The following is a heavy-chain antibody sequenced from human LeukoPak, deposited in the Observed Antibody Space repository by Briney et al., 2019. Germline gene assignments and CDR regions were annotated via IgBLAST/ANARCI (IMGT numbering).Heavy chain of an antibody. V-gene: IGHV1-8*01. D-gene: IGHD6-19*01. J-gene: IGHJ4*02. CDR1: GYTFTSYD. CDR3: AKDSSGWPKTEYYFDY. CDR2: MNPNSGNT. Sequence: ASVKVSCKASGYTFTSYDINWVRQATGQGLEWMGWMNPNSGNTGYAQKFQGRVTMTRNTSISTAYMELSSLRSEDTAVYYCAKDSSGWPKTEYYFDYWGQGTLVTVSS.